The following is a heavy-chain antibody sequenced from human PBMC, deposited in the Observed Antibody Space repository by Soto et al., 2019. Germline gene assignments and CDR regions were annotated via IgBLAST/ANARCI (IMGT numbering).Heavy chain of an antibody. Sequence: SSETLSLTCAVEGGSFSGYYCSWIRQPPGKGLEWIGEINHSGSTNYNPSLKSRVTISVDTSKNQFSLKLSSVTAADTAVYYCARVDPVAGINRPVYYFDYLGQGTLVTVSS. CDR1: GGSFSGYY. J-gene: IGHJ4*02. D-gene: IGHD6-19*01. CDR2: INHSGST. CDR3: ARVDPVAGINRPVYYFDY. V-gene: IGHV4-34*01.